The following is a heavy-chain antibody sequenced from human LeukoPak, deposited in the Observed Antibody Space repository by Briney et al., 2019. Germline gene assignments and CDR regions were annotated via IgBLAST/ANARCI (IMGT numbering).Heavy chain of an antibody. CDR1: GYTFTSYG. Sequence: ASVKVSCKASGYTFTSYGISWVRQAPGQGLEWMGWISAYNGNTNYAQNLQGRVTMTTDTSTSTAYKELRSLRSDDTAVYYCAREASSGIDAFDIWGQGTMVTVSS. V-gene: IGHV1-18*01. CDR2: ISAYNGNT. D-gene: IGHD6-19*01. J-gene: IGHJ3*02. CDR3: AREASSGIDAFDI.